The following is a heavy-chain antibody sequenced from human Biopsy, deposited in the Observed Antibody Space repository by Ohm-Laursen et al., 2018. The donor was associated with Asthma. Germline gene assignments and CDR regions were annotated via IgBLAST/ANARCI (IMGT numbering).Heavy chain of an antibody. CDR1: GFKFDEYT. J-gene: IGHJ4*02. CDR3: AKVRSDWVITESFDY. D-gene: IGHD3-22*01. Sequence: RSLRLSCSASGFKFDEYTMHWVRQAPGKGLEWVSGISWNSATIGYADSVEGRFTISRDNAKNSVFLRMDSLRPEDTAFYYCAKVRSDWVITESFDYWGQGVLVTVSS. V-gene: IGHV3-9*01. CDR2: ISWNSATI.